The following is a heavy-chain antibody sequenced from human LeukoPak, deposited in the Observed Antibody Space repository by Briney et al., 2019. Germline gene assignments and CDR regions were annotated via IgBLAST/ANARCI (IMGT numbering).Heavy chain of an antibody. V-gene: IGHV4-4*09. Sequence: SETLSLTCTVSGGSISSYYWSWIRQPPGKGLEWIGYIYTSGSTNYNPSLKSRVTISVDTSKNQFSLKLSSVTAADMAVYYCARQAFGTYSSSWVYYYYYMDVWGKGTTVTVSS. D-gene: IGHD6-13*01. CDR2: IYTSGST. CDR3: ARQAFGTYSSSWVYYYYYMDV. J-gene: IGHJ6*03. CDR1: GGSISSYY.